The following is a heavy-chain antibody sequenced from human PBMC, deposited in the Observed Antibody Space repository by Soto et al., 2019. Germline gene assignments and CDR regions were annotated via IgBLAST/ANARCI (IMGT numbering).Heavy chain of an antibody. J-gene: IGHJ3*02. V-gene: IGHV1-18*01. CDR1: GYTFNSYG. Sequence: QVQLVQSGVEVKKPGASVKVSYKASGYTFNSYGISWVRQAPGQGLEWVGWISTSNGNTDYAQKLQGRVTVTTDTSTSTAYMELRSLRSDDTAVYYCARGWFGMSGDDAFDIWGQGTMVTVSS. CDR2: ISTSNGNT. CDR3: ARGWFGMSGDDAFDI. D-gene: IGHD3-10*01.